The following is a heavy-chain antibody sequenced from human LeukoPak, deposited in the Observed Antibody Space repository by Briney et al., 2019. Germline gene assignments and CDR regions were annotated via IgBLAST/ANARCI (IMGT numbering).Heavy chain of an antibody. CDR1: GGSISSYY. V-gene: IGHV4-59*08. Sequence: SETLSLTCTVSGGSISSYYWNWIRQPPGKGLEWIRYIYNSGRTNHNPSLKSRVTISLDTPKNQISLKLRPVPAEATACYYCARLYCSSTSCYRRYYYGMDVWGQGTTVTVSS. D-gene: IGHD2-2*02. J-gene: IGHJ6*02. CDR2: IYNSGRT. CDR3: ARLYCSSTSCYRRYYYGMDV.